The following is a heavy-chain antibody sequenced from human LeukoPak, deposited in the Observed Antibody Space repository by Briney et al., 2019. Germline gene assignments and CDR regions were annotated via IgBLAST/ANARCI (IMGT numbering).Heavy chain of an antibody. CDR2: IYSSGNT. Sequence: SETLSLTCSVSGDSISSGRNYWGWIRQSPGKGLEWIASIYSSGNTHSNPSLKSRVSISVDTSKNQFSLKLSSVTAADTAVYYCARHGAARPSYFQHWGQGTLVTVSS. D-gene: IGHD6-6*01. CDR1: GDSISSGRNY. V-gene: IGHV4-39*01. J-gene: IGHJ1*01. CDR3: ARHGAARPSYFQH.